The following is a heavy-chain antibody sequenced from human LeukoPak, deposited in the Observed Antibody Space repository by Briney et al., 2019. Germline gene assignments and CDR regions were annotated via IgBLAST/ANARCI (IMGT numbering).Heavy chain of an antibody. CDR3: AKRRFPSFGADDY. Sequence: GGSLRLSCAASGFTLRSYVMSWVRQAPGKGLEWVSAISGSGGSTYYADSVKGRFTISRDNSKNTLYLQMNSLRAEDTAVYYCAKRRFPSFGADDYWGQGTLVTVSS. V-gene: IGHV3-23*01. D-gene: IGHD3-10*01. CDR2: ISGSGGST. J-gene: IGHJ4*02. CDR1: GFTLRSYV.